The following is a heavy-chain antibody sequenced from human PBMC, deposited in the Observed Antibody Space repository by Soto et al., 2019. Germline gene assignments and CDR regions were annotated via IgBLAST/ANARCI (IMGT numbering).Heavy chain of an antibody. J-gene: IGHJ5*02. CDR2: IYYSDST. CDR1: GGSISSYY. V-gene: IGHV4-59*01. CDR3: ARAYSDTSGYSLVP. D-gene: IGHD3-22*01. Sequence: SETLSLTCTVSGGSISSYYWSWIRQPPGKGLEWIGYIYYSDSTNYNPSLKSRVIISVDTSKNQFSLRLGSVTAADTAVYYCARAYSDTSGYSLVPRGERILVTVSS.